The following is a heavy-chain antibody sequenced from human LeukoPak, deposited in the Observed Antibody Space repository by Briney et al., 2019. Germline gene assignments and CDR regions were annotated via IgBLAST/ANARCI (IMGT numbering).Heavy chain of an antibody. D-gene: IGHD3-10*01. J-gene: IGHJ4*02. CDR1: GGSVSSGSYY. CDR3: ARDPAVHYFDY. Sequence: SETLSLTCTVSGGSVSSGSYYWSWIRQPPGKGLEWIGYIYYGGSTNYNPSLKSRVTISVDTSKNQFSLKLSSVTAADTAVYYCARDPAVHYFDYWGQGTLVTVSS. V-gene: IGHV4-61*01. CDR2: IYYGGST.